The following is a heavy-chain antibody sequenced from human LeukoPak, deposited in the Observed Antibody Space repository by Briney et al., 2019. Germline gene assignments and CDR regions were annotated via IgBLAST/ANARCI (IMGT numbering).Heavy chain of an antibody. V-gene: IGHV1-2*02. J-gene: IGHJ3*02. D-gene: IGHD5-18*01. CDR1: GYTFTGYH. Sequence: ASVKVSCKASGYTFTGYHMHWVRQAPGQGLEWMGWINPDSGGTDYAQKFQGRVTMTRDTSISTAYMELSRLRSDDTAVYYCARDLRIFEDTATYDAFDIWGQGTMVTVSS. CDR2: INPDSGGT. CDR3: ARDLRIFEDTATYDAFDI.